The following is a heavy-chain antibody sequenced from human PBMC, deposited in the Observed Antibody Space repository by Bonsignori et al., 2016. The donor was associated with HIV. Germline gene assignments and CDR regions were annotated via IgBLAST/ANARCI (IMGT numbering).Heavy chain of an antibody. Sequence: WIRQPPGKGLEWVAFISNDGNNKYYVDSVKGRFTISRDNSKNTVFLQMSSLRTEDTAVYYCAVLLWFGESSDAFDIWGQGTMVTVSS. CDR3: AVLLWFGESSDAFDI. CDR2: ISNDGNNK. D-gene: IGHD3-10*01. V-gene: IGHV3-30*03. J-gene: IGHJ3*02.